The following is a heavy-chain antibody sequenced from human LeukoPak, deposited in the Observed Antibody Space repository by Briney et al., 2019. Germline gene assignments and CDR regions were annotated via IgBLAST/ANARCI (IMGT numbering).Heavy chain of an antibody. CDR1: GFPFTSSA. CDR3: AAETYYYDSSGYAY. D-gene: IGHD3-22*01. V-gene: IGHV1-58*01. CDR2: IVVGSGNT. J-gene: IGHJ4*02. Sequence: GTSVKVSCKASGFPFTSSAVQWVRQARGQRLEWIGWIVVGSGNTNYAQKFQERVTITRDMSTSTAYMELSSLRSEDTAVYYCAAETYYYDSSGYAYWGQGTLVTVSS.